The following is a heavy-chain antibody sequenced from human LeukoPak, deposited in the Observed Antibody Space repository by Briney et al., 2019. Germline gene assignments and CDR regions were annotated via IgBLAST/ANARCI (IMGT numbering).Heavy chain of an antibody. CDR1: GGSISSYY. V-gene: IGHV4-4*07. Sequence: SETLSLTCTVSGGSISSYYWSWIRQPAGKGLEWIGRIYTSGSTNYNPSLKSRVTMSVDTSKNQFSLQLNSVTAADTAVYYCAESIAVAGDFDYWGQGTLVTVSS. J-gene: IGHJ4*02. D-gene: IGHD6-19*01. CDR3: AESIAVAGDFDY. CDR2: IYTSGST.